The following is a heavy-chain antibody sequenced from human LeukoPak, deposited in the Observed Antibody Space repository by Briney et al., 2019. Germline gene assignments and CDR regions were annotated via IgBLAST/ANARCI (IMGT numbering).Heavy chain of an antibody. D-gene: IGHD5-24*01. Sequence: ASVKVSCKASGYTFTGYYMHWVRQAPGQGLEWMGWINPNSGGTNYAQKFQGRVTMTRDTSISTAYMELSRLRSDDTAVYYCARWGEDGYKDYFGYWAREPWSPSPQ. CDR3: ARWGEDGYKDYFGY. CDR2: INPNSGGT. CDR1: GYTFTGYY. J-gene: IGHJ4*02. V-gene: IGHV1-2*02.